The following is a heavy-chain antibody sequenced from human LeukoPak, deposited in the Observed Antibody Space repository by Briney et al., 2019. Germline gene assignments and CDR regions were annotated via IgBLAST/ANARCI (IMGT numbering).Heavy chain of an antibody. Sequence: GGSLRLSCAASGFTFDDYGMSWVRQAPGKGLEWVSGINWNGGSTGYADSVKGRFTISRGNAKNSLYLQMNSLRAEDTALYYCARAPGGYDFYRAAEFDYWGQGTLVTVSS. CDR3: ARAPGGYDFYRAAEFDY. D-gene: IGHD5-12*01. J-gene: IGHJ4*02. CDR2: INWNGGST. CDR1: GFTFDDYG. V-gene: IGHV3-20*04.